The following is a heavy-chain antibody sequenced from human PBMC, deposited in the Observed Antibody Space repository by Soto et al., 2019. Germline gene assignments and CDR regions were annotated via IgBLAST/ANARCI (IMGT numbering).Heavy chain of an antibody. J-gene: IGHJ4*02. D-gene: IGHD4-4*01. CDR2: IYPGDSDT. CDR1: GYTFASYW. CDR3: ARLTVTKSSFDL. Sequence: GESLKISCKGSGYTFASYWIGWVRQMPGKGLEYMGIIYPGDSDTRYSPSFQGQVTISADKSITTAYLQWSSLKASDTAMYYCARLTVTKSSFDLWGKGTLVMVSS. V-gene: IGHV5-51*01.